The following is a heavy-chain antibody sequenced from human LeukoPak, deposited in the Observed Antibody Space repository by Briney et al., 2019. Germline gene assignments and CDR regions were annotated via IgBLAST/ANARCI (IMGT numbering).Heavy chain of an antibody. CDR2: IYASGST. Sequence: SETLSLTCTVSGGSFRSHYWSWIRQPAGKGLEWVGRIYASGSTNYNPSLKSRVTISVDTSKNQFSLKLSSMTAADTAVYYCARNGEAYVDLPGAFDIWAKGTRVTVSP. V-gene: IGHV4-4*07. J-gene: IGHJ3*02. D-gene: IGHD4-17*01. CDR3: ARNGEAYVDLPGAFDI. CDR1: GGSFRSHY.